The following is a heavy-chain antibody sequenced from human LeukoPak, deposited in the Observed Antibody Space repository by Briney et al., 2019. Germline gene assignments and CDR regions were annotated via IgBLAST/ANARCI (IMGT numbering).Heavy chain of an antibody. D-gene: IGHD6-6*01. V-gene: IGHV4-59*01. CDR2: VYYSGST. J-gene: IGHJ3*02. CDR1: GGSISSYY. Sequence: SETLSLTCTVSGGSISSYYWSWIRQPPGKGLDWIGYVYYSGSTNYNPSLKSRVTFSVDTSKSQFSLKLNSVIAADTAVYYCATATYYSTSSPAFDIWGQGTMVTVSS. CDR3: ATATYYSTSSPAFDI.